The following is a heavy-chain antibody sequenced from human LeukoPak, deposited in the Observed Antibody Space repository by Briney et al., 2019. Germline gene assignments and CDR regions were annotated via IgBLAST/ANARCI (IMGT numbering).Heavy chain of an antibody. CDR2: INHSGST. CDR3: ARVKYGSGSYFARYYFDY. Sequence: PSETLSLTCAVYGGSFSGYYWSWIRQPPGQGLEWIGEINHSGSTNYNPSLKSRVTISVDTSKNQFSLKLSSVTAADTAVYYCARVKYGSGSYFARYYFDYWGQGTLVTVSS. V-gene: IGHV4-34*01. J-gene: IGHJ4*02. D-gene: IGHD3-10*01. CDR1: GGSFSGYY.